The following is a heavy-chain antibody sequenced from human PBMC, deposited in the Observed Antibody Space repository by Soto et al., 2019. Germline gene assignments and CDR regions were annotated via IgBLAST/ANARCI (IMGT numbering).Heavy chain of an antibody. CDR1: GFSLSTSGVG. Sequence: QITLKESGPTLVKPTQPLTLTCSFSGFSLSTSGVGVGWIRRPPGKALEWLTLIYWDGDKRYSPSLKSRLTITKDTSKNQVVLTMTNMDPEDTATYYCARIPQRHYDFRSGYYGGYFDYWGQGTLVTVSS. CDR2: IYWDGDK. V-gene: IGHV2-5*02. D-gene: IGHD3-3*01. J-gene: IGHJ4*02. CDR3: ARIPQRHYDFRSGYYGGYFDY.